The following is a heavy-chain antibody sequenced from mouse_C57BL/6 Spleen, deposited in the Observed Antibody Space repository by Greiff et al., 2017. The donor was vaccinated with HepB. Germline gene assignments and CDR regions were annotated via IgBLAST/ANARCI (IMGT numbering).Heavy chain of an antibody. CDR2: IWSDGST. V-gene: IGHV2-6-1*01. D-gene: IGHD2-12*01. Sequence: VHLVESGPGLVAPSQSLSITCTVSGFSFTSYGVHWVRQPPGKGLEWLVVIWSDGSTTYNSALKSRLSISKDNSKSQVFLKMNSLQTDDTAMYYCARHNDGDYYAMDYWGQGTSVTVSS. J-gene: IGHJ4*01. CDR3: ARHNDGDYYAMDY. CDR1: GFSFTSYG.